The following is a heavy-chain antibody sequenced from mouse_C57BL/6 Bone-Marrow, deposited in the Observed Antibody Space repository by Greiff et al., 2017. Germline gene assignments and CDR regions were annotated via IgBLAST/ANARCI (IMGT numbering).Heavy chain of an antibody. CDR1: GFTFSSYA. CDR2: ISDGGSYT. V-gene: IGHV5-4*03. CDR3: ARVVYYYGSSVDY. J-gene: IGHJ2*01. Sequence: EVKLVESGGGLVKPGGSLKLSCAASGFTFSSYAMSWVRQTPEKRLEWVATISDGGSYTYYPDNVKGRFTISRDNAKNNLYLQMSHLKSEDTAMYYCARVVYYYGSSVDYWGQGTTLTVSS. D-gene: IGHD1-1*01.